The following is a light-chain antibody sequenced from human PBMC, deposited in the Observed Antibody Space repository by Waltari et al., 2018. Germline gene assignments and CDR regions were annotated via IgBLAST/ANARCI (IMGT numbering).Light chain of an antibody. Sequence: QLVLTQSPSASASLGASVKLTCTLSSGHSSNIIAWLQQQPGTGPRYLMKVNSDGSPRKGDEIPDRFSGSSSGAERYLTISSLQSEDEADYYCETGGHGTWVFGGGTKLTVL. CDR2: VNSDGSP. V-gene: IGLV4-69*01. J-gene: IGLJ3*02. CDR1: SGHSSNI. CDR3: ETGGHGTWV.